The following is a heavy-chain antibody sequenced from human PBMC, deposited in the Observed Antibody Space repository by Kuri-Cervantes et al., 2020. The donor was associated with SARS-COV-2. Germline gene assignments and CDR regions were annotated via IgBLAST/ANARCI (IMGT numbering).Heavy chain of an antibody. CDR2: INHSGST. J-gene: IGHJ5*02. Sequence: SETLSLTCTVSGGSVSSGSYYWSWIRQPPGKGLEWIGEINHSGSTNYNPSLKSRVTISVDTSKNQFSLKLSSVTAADTAVYYCARPGYCSSTSCYNNWFDPWGQGTLVTVSS. V-gene: IGHV4-61*01. D-gene: IGHD2-2*02. CDR1: GGSVSSGSYY. CDR3: ARPGYCSSTSCYNNWFDP.